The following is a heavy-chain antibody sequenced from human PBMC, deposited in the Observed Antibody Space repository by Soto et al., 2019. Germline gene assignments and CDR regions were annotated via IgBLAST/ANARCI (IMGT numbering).Heavy chain of an antibody. D-gene: IGHD2-2*01. J-gene: IGHJ4*02. CDR2: MFHSGGT. Sequence: PTETLSLTCAVSGGSISSGDYAWSWIRQPPGKGLEWIGSMFHSGGTNYNPSLKSRVTMSVDKSKNQFSLKLSSVTAADTALYYCARGPYRSSSRCPKRWGQGILVTVSS. V-gene: IGHV4-30-2*01. CDR1: GGSISSGDYA. CDR3: ARGPYRSSSRCPKR.